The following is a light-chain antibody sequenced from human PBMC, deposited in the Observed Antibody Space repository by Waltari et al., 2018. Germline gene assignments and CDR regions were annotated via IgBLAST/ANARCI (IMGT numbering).Light chain of an antibody. J-gene: IGKJ2*01. Sequence: DIQMTKSPSTLSASVGDRVTITCLASQSISSWLAWYQQKPGKAPKLLIYKASSLESGVPSRFSGSGSGTEFTLTISSLQPDDFATYYCQQYNSYEYTFGQGTKLEIK. CDR3: QQYNSYEYT. V-gene: IGKV1-5*03. CDR2: KAS. CDR1: QSISSW.